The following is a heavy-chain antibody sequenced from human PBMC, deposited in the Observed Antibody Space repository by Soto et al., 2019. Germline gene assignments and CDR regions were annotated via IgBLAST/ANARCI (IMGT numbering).Heavy chain of an antibody. D-gene: IGHD5-12*01. V-gene: IGHV3-33*01. CDR3: ARDGALRDGYNSGYYYYGMDV. CDR1: GFTFSSYG. Sequence: QVQLVESGGGVVQPGRSLRLSCAASGFTFSSYGMHWVRQAPGKGLEWVAVIWDDGSNKYYADSVKGRFTISRDNSKNTLYLQMNSLRAEDTAVYYCARDGALRDGYNSGYYYYGMDVWGQGTTVTVSS. J-gene: IGHJ6*02. CDR2: IWDDGSNK.